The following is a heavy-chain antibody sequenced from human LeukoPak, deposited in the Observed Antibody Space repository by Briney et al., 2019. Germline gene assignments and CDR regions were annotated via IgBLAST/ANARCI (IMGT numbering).Heavy chain of an antibody. CDR3: AWGCGLDV. D-gene: IGHD2-8*02. J-gene: IGHJ6*02. Sequence: GGSLRLSCAASGFTFSSYWMNWARQAPGKGLEWVASINHNGNVNYYVDSVKGRFTISRDNAKNSLYLQMSNLRAEDTAVYFCAWGCGLDVWGQGATVTVSS. V-gene: IGHV3-7*03. CDR2: INHNGNVN. CDR1: GFTFSSYW.